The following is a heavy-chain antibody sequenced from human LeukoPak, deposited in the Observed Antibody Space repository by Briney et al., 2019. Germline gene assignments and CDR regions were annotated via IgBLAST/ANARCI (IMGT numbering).Heavy chain of an antibody. CDR2: ISSSSSYI. J-gene: IGHJ6*03. Sequence: GGSLRLSCAASGFTFSSYSMNWVRQAPGKGLEWVSSISSSSSYIYYADSVKGRFTISRDNAKNSLYLQMNSLRAEDTAVYYCARISRNYYHMDVWGKGTTVTVSS. V-gene: IGHV3-21*01. CDR1: GFTFSSYS. CDR3: ARISRNYYHMDV.